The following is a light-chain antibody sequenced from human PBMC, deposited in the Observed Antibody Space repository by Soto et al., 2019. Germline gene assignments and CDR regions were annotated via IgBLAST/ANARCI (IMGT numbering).Light chain of an antibody. CDR1: QNIYIW. CDR2: KAS. V-gene: IGKV1-5*03. J-gene: IGKJ1*01. Sequence: DLQMTQSPSTMSASVGDRFTITCRASQNIYIWLAWYQKKPGKAPNLLIYKASTLQSGVPSRFSGNGSGTEFTLTTTSLQPDDSATYYCQQYNGLPTWTFGQGTKVDIK. CDR3: QQYNGLPTWT.